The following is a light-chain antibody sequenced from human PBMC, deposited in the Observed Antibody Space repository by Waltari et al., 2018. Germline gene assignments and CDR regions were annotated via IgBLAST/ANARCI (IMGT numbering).Light chain of an antibody. V-gene: IGKV1-27*01. J-gene: IGKJ1*01. CDR3: QKYNSAPRT. Sequence: DIQMTQSPSSLSASVGDRVTITCRASQGISNYLAWYQQKPGKAPKLLIYEADILQAGVPSRFSGSGSETDFTLTISRLQPEDAAIYYCQKYNSAPRTFGQGTKVEIK. CDR2: EAD. CDR1: QGISNY.